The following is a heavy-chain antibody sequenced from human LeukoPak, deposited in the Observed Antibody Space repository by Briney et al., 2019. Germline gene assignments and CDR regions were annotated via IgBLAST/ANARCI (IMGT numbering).Heavy chain of an antibody. CDR1: GGSISSYY. CDR3: ARAQVGATILDY. D-gene: IGHD1-26*01. J-gene: IGHJ4*02. V-gene: IGHV4-59*01. Sequence: SETLSLTCTVSGGSISSYYWSWIRQPPGKGLEWIGYIYYSGSTNYNPSLKSRVTTSVDTSKNQFSLKLSSVIAADTAVYYCARAQVGATILDYWGQGTLVTVSS. CDR2: IYYSGST.